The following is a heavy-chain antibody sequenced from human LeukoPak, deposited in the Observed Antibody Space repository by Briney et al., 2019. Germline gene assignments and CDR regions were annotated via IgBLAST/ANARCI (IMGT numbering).Heavy chain of an antibody. CDR2: IYYSGSS. Sequence: SETLSLTCTVSGGSIISYYWSWIRQPPGRGLEWIAYIYYSGSSNYNPSLKSRATISVDTSKKQFSLKLNSVTAADTAVYYCARTCADDYGDSDEAFDIWGQGTMVTVSS. J-gene: IGHJ3*02. CDR1: GGSIISYY. D-gene: IGHD4/OR15-4a*01. V-gene: IGHV4-59*01. CDR3: ARTCADDYGDSDEAFDI.